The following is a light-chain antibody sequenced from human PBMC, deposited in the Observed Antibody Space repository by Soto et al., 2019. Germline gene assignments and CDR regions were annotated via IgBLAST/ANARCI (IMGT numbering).Light chain of an antibody. Sequence: MQMTQSPITLSATIGDRVTITCRASQSISSWLAWYQQKPRKAPKLLIYDASSLESGVLSRFSGSGSGTEFTLTISSLQPDDFATYYCQQYNSWTFGQGTKVDIK. CDR3: QQYNSWT. CDR1: QSISSW. CDR2: DAS. J-gene: IGKJ1*01. V-gene: IGKV1-5*01.